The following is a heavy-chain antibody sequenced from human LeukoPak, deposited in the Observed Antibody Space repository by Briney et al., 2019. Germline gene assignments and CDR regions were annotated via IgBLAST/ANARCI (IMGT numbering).Heavy chain of an antibody. CDR3: ARGAGAGTYREYYYYYMDG. CDR1: GGSISSHY. V-gene: IGHV4-59*11. CDR2: IYYSGST. D-gene: IGHD6-13*01. J-gene: IGHJ6*03. Sequence: PSETLSLTCTVSGGSISSHYWSWIRQPPGKGLEWIGYIYYSGSTNYNPSLKSRVTISVDTSKNQFSLQLRSVTAADTAGDYCARGAGAGTYREYYYYYMDGWGKGTTVTVSS.